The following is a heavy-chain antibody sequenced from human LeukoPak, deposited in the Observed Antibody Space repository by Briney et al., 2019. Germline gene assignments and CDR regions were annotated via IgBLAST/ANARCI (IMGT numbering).Heavy chain of an antibody. Sequence: SETLSLTCTVSGGSLSSSSYYWGWIRQPPGKGLEWIGSIYYSGSTYYNPSLKSRVTISVDTSKNQFSLKLSSVTAADTAVYYCASTIVRGVPYAFDIWGQGTMVTVSS. D-gene: IGHD3-10*01. J-gene: IGHJ3*02. CDR3: ASTIVRGVPYAFDI. V-gene: IGHV4-39*01. CDR1: GGSLSSSSYY. CDR2: IYYSGST.